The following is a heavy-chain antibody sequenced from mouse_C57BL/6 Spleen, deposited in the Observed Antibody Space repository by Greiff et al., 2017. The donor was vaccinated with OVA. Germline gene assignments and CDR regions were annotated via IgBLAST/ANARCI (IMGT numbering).Heavy chain of an antibody. CDR3: AREPFYYGSSWYYFDY. D-gene: IGHD1-1*01. V-gene: IGHV1-82*01. J-gene: IGHJ2*01. CDR1: GYAFSSSW. CDR2: IYPGDGDT. Sequence: QVQLQQSGPELVKPGASVKISCKASGYAFSSSWMNWVKQRPGKGLEWIGRIYPGDGDTNYNGTFKGKATLTADKSSSTAYMQLSSLTSEDSAVYFCAREPFYYGSSWYYFDYWGQGTTLTVSS.